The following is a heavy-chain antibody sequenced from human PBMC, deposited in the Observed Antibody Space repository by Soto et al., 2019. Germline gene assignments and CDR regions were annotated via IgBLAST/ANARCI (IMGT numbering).Heavy chain of an antibody. J-gene: IGHJ3*01. D-gene: IGHD3-16*01. Sequence: EVQLLESGGGLVQPGGSLRLSCAASGFTFNTYVMNWVRQAPGKGLEWVSTISYSADKTHYADSVKGRFTISRDNSRDTLFLQMNTLSADDAAVYYCARSARTAPPTWGAFDLWGQGTMVTVSS. V-gene: IGHV3-23*01. CDR3: ARSARTAPPTWGAFDL. CDR1: GFTFNTYV. CDR2: ISYSADKT.